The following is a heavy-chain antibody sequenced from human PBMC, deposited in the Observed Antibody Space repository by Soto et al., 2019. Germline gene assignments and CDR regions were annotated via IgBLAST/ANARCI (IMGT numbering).Heavy chain of an antibody. CDR1: GGSISSSSYY. Sequence: QLQLQESGPGLVKPSETLSLTCTVSGGSISSSSYYWGWIRQPPGKGLEWIGSIYYSGSTYYNPSLKSRVTISVDTSKNQFSLKLSSVTAADTAVYYCARPGPTAAARPPWYYFDYWGQGTLVTVSS. D-gene: IGHD6-6*01. J-gene: IGHJ4*02. CDR3: ARPGPTAAARPPWYYFDY. V-gene: IGHV4-39*01. CDR2: IYYSGST.